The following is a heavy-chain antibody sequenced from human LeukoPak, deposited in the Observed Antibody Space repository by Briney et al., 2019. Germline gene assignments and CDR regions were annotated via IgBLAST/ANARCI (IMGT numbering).Heavy chain of an antibody. V-gene: IGHV1-69*13. J-gene: IGHJ5*02. Sequence: GASVKVSCKASGGTFSSYAISWVRQAPGQGLEWMGGIIPIFGTTNYAQKFQGRVTITADESTSTAYMEVSSLRSEDTAVYYCARAMSGAGSYYMAWFDPWGQGTLVTVSS. D-gene: IGHD3-10*01. CDR1: GGTFSSYA. CDR2: IIPIFGTT. CDR3: ARAMSGAGSYYMAWFDP.